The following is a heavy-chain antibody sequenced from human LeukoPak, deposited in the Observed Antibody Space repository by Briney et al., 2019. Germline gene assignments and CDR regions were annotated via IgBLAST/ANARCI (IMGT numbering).Heavy chain of an antibody. Sequence: GGSLRLSCADSGFTFSRYWMSWVRQAPGKGLEWVANIKQDGSDKYYVDSVKGRFTISRDNAKNSLYLQMNSLRAEDTAVYYCARAGQLAYYYMDVWGKGTTVTVPS. D-gene: IGHD6-6*01. V-gene: IGHV3-7*01. CDR1: GFTFSRYW. CDR3: ARAGQLAYYYMDV. J-gene: IGHJ6*03. CDR2: IKQDGSDK.